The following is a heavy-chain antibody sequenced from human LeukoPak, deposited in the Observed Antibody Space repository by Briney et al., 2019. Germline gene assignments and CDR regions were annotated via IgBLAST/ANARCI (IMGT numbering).Heavy chain of an antibody. CDR1: GFTFSSYG. CDR3: AKESPMGGSTTVTRRDYGMDV. J-gene: IGHJ6*02. V-gene: IGHV3-30*18. Sequence: GGSLRLSCTASGFTFSSYGMHWVRQAPGKGLEWVAVISYDGSNKYYADSVKGRFTISRDNSKNTLYLQMNSLRAEDTAEYYCAKESPMGGSTTVTRRDYGMDVWGQGTTVTVSS. D-gene: IGHD4-17*01. CDR2: ISYDGSNK.